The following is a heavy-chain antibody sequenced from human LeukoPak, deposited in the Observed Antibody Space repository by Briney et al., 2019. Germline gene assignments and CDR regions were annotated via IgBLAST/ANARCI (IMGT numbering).Heavy chain of an antibody. J-gene: IGHJ6*03. Sequence: SDTLTLTCAVSGHSISSGYSRGSIRQPPGDGLEWIESIYHSGSTHYNPPLKSRVTIAVDTSKNQFSLKLSSVTAADTAVYYCARHLPPPDFWSAPLYYYMDVWGKGTTVTVSS. CDR1: GHSISSGYS. CDR2: IYHSGST. V-gene: IGHV4-38-2*01. CDR3: ARHLPPPDFWSAPLYYYMDV. D-gene: IGHD3-3*01.